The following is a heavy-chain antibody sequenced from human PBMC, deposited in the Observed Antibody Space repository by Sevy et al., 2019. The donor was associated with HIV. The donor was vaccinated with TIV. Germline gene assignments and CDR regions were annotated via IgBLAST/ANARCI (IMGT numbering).Heavy chain of an antibody. CDR2: INNDGSKT. CDR3: GREMISMVPGVPDAFDI. D-gene: IGHD3-10*01. J-gene: IGHJ3*02. V-gene: IGHV3-74*01. Sequence: GGSLRLSCAASGFTFGNYWMHWVRQAPGKGLVWISRINNDGSKTNYADSVKGRFTTSRDNAKTTLYLQMNSMRAEDTAVYYCGREMISMVPGVPDAFDIWGQGTMVTVSS. CDR1: GFTFGNYW.